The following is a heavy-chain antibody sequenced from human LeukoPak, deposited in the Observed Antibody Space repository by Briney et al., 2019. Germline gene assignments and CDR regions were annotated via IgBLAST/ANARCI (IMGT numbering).Heavy chain of an antibody. Sequence: TGGSLRLSCAASGFTFSSYGMHWVRQAPGKGLEWVAIIRYDGNNKYYADSVKGRFTISRDNSKNTLYQQMNSLRAEDTAVYYCARGATVTTTLDYWGQGTLVTVSS. CDR2: IRYDGNNK. CDR1: GFTFSSYG. CDR3: ARGATVTTTLDY. D-gene: IGHD4-17*01. V-gene: IGHV3-30*02. J-gene: IGHJ4*02.